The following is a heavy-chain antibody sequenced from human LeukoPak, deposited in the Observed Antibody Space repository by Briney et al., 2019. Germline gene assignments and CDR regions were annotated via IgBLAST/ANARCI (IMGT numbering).Heavy chain of an antibody. CDR3: ATQRLVLSRIDY. CDR1: GFTFSSYA. V-gene: IGHV3-23*01. D-gene: IGHD6-19*01. Sequence: GGSLRLSCAASGFTFSSYAMTWIRQAPGKGLEWVSAISGSGGSTYYADSVKGRFTISRDNSKNTLYLQMNSLRAEDTAVYYCATQRLVLSRIDYWGQGPLVTVSS. CDR2: ISGSGGST. J-gene: IGHJ4*02.